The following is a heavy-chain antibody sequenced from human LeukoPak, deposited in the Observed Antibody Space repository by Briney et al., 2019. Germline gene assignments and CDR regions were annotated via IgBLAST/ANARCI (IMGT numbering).Heavy chain of an antibody. CDR3: ARYDFWSGPDFDY. D-gene: IGHD3-3*01. Sequence: SETLSLTCAAYGGSFSGYYWSWIRQPPGKGLEWIGEINHSGSTNYNPSLKSRVTISVDTSKNQFSLKLSSVTAADTAVYYCARYDFWSGPDFDYWGQGTLVTVSS. CDR2: INHSGST. CDR1: GGSFSGYY. J-gene: IGHJ4*02. V-gene: IGHV4-34*01.